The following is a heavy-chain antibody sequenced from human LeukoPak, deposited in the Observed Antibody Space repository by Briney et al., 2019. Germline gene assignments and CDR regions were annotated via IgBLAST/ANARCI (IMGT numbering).Heavy chain of an antibody. CDR2: IRSSSSTI. CDR1: GFTFSNFD. J-gene: IGHJ4*02. V-gene: IGHV3-48*01. CDR3: ARQYSSGWYYFDY. Sequence: GGSLRLSCAASGFTFSNFDMNWVRQAPGKGLEWVSYIRSSSSTIYYADSVKGRFTISRDNAKNSLYLQMNSLRAEDTAVYYCARQYSSGWYYFDYWGQGTLVTVSS. D-gene: IGHD6-19*01.